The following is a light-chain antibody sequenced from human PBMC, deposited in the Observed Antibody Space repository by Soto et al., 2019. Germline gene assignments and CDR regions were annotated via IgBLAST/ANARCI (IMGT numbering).Light chain of an antibody. CDR2: EVS. V-gene: IGLV2-23*02. CDR3: CSYAGSSTFERV. J-gene: IGLJ3*02. Sequence: QSALTQPASVSGSPGQSITISCTGTSSDVGSYNLVSWYQQHPGKAPKLMIYEVSKRPSGVSNRCSGSKSGNTASLTISGVQAEDEADYYCCSYAGSSTFERVFGGGTQLTVL. CDR1: SSDVGSYNL.